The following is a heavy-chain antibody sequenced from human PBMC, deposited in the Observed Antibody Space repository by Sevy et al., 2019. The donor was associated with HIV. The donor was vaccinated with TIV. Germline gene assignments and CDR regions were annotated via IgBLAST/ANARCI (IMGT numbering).Heavy chain of an antibody. CDR1: GFTFSSYG. CDR3: AKERAYGSGSSSFDY. Sequence: GGSLRLSCAASGFTFSSYGMHWVRLAPGKGLEWVAVISYDGSNKYYADSVKGRFTISRDNSKNTLYLQMNSLRAEDTAVYYCAKERAYGSGSSSFDYWGQGTLVTVSS. D-gene: IGHD3-10*01. CDR2: ISYDGSNK. J-gene: IGHJ4*02. V-gene: IGHV3-30*18.